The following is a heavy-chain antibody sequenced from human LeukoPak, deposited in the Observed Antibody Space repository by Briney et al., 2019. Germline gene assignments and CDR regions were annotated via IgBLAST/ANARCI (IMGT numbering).Heavy chain of an antibody. V-gene: IGHV4-61*02. CDR3: ARGVSSKGLKSPVANWFDP. Sequence: SETLSLTCTVSGGSISSGNYYWSWIRQPAGKGLEWIGRIYTSGSTNYNPSLKSRVTMSVDTSKNQFSLKLSSVTAADTAVYYCARGVSSKGLKSPVANWFDPWGQGTLVTVSS. D-gene: IGHD4-23*01. J-gene: IGHJ5*02. CDR1: GGSISSGNYY. CDR2: IYTSGST.